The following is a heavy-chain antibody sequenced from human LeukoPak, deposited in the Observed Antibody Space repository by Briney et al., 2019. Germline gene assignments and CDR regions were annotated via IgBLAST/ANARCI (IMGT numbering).Heavy chain of an antibody. CDR1: GGSISSYY. D-gene: IGHD6-13*01. V-gene: IGHV4-59*01. CDR2: IYYSGST. CDR3: ARGHSSSWRHFDH. Sequence: PSETLSLTCTVSGGSISSYYWSWIRQPPGKGLEWIGYIYYSGSTNYNPSLKSRVTISVDTSKNQLSLKLSSVTAADTAVYYCARGHSSSWRHFDHWGQGTLVTVSS. J-gene: IGHJ4*02.